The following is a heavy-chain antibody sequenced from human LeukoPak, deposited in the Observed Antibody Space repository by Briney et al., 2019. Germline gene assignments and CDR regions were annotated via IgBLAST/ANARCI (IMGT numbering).Heavy chain of an antibody. D-gene: IGHD5-12*01. CDR2: INPNNGDT. V-gene: IGHV1-2*02. Sequence: ASVKVSCKASGFTFTGYYIHWVRQAPGQGLEWMGWINPNNGDTNYAQKFQGRVTMTRDTSISTAYMELSSLRSDDTAVYYCARDRAVATIGGVDYWGQGTLVTVSS. CDR1: GFTFTGYY. CDR3: ARDRAVATIGGVDY. J-gene: IGHJ4*02.